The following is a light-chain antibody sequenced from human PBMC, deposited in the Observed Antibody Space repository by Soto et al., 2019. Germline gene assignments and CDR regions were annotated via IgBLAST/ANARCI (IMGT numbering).Light chain of an antibody. CDR2: GAS. V-gene: IGKV3-15*01. CDR3: QQYNNWPIT. J-gene: IGKJ5*01. CDR1: QSVSSN. Sequence: IVMTQSPATLSVSPGERATLSCRASQSVSSNLAWYQQKPGQAPRLLIYGASTRATGIPARFSGSGSGTEFTLTISGLQSEDFAVYYCQQYNNWPITFGQGTRLEIK.